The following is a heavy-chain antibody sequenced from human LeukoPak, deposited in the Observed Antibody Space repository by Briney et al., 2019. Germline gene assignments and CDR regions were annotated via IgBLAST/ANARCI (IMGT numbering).Heavy chain of an antibody. V-gene: IGHV4-39*01. J-gene: IGHJ4*02. CDR1: GDSIASSDYH. D-gene: IGHD4-11*01. CDR2: FYYSGST. Sequence: SETLSLTCTVSGDSIASSDYHWGWVRQPPGKGLEWIGSFYYSGSTNYNPSLESRVTVSVDTSKNQFSLELSSVTAADTAVYYCARVPQRVTSITDLDNWGQGTLVTVSA. CDR3: ARVPQRVTSITDLDN.